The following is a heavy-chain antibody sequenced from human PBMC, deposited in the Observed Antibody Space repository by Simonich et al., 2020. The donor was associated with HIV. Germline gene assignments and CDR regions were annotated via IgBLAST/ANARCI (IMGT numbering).Heavy chain of an antibody. Sequence: QVQLQQWGAGLLKPSETLSLTCAVYGGSFSGYYWSWIRQPPGKGLGWIGESNHRGSTNYNPSLKSRVTISVDTSKNQFSLKLSSVTAADTAVYYCARGFYQRLYYFDYWGQGTLVTVSS. V-gene: IGHV4-34*01. D-gene: IGHD2-2*01. CDR3: ARGFYQRLYYFDY. J-gene: IGHJ4*02. CDR1: GGSFSGYY. CDR2: SNHRGST.